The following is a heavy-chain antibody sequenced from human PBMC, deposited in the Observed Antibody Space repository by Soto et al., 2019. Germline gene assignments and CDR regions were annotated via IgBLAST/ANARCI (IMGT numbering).Heavy chain of an antibody. CDR1: GYTFTSYG. D-gene: IGHD3-3*01. CDR2: ISAYNGNT. CDR3: ARGGYDDFWSGYYDNWFDP. V-gene: IGHV1-18*01. Sequence: ASVKVSCKASGYTFTSYGISWVRQAPGQGLEWMGWISAYNGNTNYAQKLQGRVTMTTDTSTSTAYMELRSLRSGDTAVYYCARGGYDDFWSGYYDNWFDPWGQGTLVTVSS. J-gene: IGHJ5*02.